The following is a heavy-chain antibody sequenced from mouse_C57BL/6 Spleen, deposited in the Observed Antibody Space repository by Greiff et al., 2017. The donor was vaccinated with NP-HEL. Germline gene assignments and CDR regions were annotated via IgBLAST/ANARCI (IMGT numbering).Heavy chain of an antibody. CDR1: GYTFTSYW. Sequence: QVQLKQPGAELVKPGASVKLSCKASGYTFTSYWMQWVKQRPGQGLEWIGEIDPSDSYTNYNQKFKGKATLTVDTSSSTAYMQLSSLTSEDSAVYYCARGRLPYYFDYWGQGTTLTVSS. V-gene: IGHV1-50*01. J-gene: IGHJ2*01. D-gene: IGHD2-2*01. CDR2: IDPSDSYT. CDR3: ARGRLPYYFDY.